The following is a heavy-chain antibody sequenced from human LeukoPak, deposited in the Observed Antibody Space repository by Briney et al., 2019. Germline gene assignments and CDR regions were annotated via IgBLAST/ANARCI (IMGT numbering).Heavy chain of an antibody. CDR2: IYYSGST. CDR3: ATIIEYYDYVWGSVDY. CDR1: GGSISSSSYY. Sequence: SETLSLTCTVSGGSISSSSYYWGWIRQPPGKGLEWIGSIYYSGSTYYNPSLKSRVTISVDTSKNQFSLKLSSVTAADTAVYYCATIIEYYDYVWGSVDYWGQGTLVTVSS. V-gene: IGHV4-39*01. D-gene: IGHD3-16*01. J-gene: IGHJ4*02.